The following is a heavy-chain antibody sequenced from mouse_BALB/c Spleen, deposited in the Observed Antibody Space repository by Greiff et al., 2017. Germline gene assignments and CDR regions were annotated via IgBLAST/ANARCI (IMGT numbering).Heavy chain of an antibody. Sequence: QVQLKESGPSLVQPSQSLSISCTVSGFSFTSYGVHWVRQSPGKGLEWLGVIWRGGSTDYNAAFMSRLSITKDNSKSQVFFKMNSLQADDTAIDYCAKRGYGRYFDVWGEGTTVTVSS. D-gene: IGHD1-2*01. CDR3: AKRGYGRYFDV. CDR1: GFSFTSYG. J-gene: IGHJ1*01. CDR2: IWRGGST. V-gene: IGHV2-5-1*01.